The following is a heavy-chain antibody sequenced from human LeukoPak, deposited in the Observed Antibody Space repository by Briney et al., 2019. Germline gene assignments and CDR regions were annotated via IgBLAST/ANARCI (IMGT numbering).Heavy chain of an antibody. V-gene: IGHV4-59*08. CDR3: ARRRRDNWYFDL. CDR2: IYDSGST. Sequence: SSETLSLTCTASGGSISSYYWSWIRQPPGKGLEWIGYIYDSGSTNYNPSLKSRVTISVDTSKNQFSLKLSSVSAADTAVYYCARRRRDNWYFDLWGRGTLVTVSS. D-gene: IGHD1-14*01. CDR1: GGSISSYY. J-gene: IGHJ2*01.